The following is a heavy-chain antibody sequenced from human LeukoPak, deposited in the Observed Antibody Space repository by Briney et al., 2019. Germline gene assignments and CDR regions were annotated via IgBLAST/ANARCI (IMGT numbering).Heavy chain of an antibody. CDR3: ARALNPLPGTYYFDY. V-gene: IGHV4-4*07. J-gene: IGHJ4*02. Sequence: SETLSLTCSVSGASINSHFWTWIRQPAGKGLEWIGRIYISGSTDYSPSLKSRVTMSVDTSKNQFSLNLISVTAADTAVYYCARALNPLPGTYYFDYWGQGTLVTVSS. CDR1: GASINSHF. D-gene: IGHD2-15*01. CDR2: IYISGST.